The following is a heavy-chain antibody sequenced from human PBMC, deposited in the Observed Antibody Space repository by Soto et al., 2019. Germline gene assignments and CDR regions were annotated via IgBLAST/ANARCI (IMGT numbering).Heavy chain of an antibody. CDR3: ASGYCSGGSCYSTADYGMDV. Sequence: GASVKVSCKASGYTFTSYYMHWVRQAPGQGLEWMGIINPSGGSTSYAQKFQGRVTMTRDTSTSTVYMELSSLRSEDTAVYYCASGYCSGGSCYSTADYGMDVWGQGTTVTVSS. CDR1: GYTFTSYY. CDR2: INPSGGST. D-gene: IGHD2-15*01. J-gene: IGHJ6*02. V-gene: IGHV1-46*01.